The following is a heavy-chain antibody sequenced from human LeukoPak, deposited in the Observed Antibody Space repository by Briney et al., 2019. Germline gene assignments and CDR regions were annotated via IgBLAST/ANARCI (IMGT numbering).Heavy chain of an antibody. J-gene: IGHJ4*02. D-gene: IGHD4-17*01. Sequence: PSETLSLTCTVSGGSITSGSYYWAWIRQPPGKGLEWIGSIYSGGSTYYHPSLKSRFTISVYTSQKQFSLTLPSVTAADTAVYYCARRNYGGTLDYWGQGTLVTVSS. V-gene: IGHV4-39*01. CDR3: ARRNYGGTLDY. CDR2: IYSGGST. CDR1: GGSITSGSYY.